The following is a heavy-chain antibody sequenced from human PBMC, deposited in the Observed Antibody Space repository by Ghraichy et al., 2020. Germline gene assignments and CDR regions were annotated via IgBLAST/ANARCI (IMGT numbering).Heavy chain of an antibody. Sequence: SETLSLTCAGPGRSDNHSYGLWSRQRASNALEWIGRIYTSGSTNYNPSLKSRVTMSVDTSKNQFSLKLSSVTAADTAVYYCARANITMVRGAFHMDFLGNGTAAT. CDR3: ARANITMVRGAFHMDF. J-gene: IGHJ6*03. V-gene: IGHV4-4*07. CDR2: IYTSGST. CDR1: GRSDNHSY. D-gene: IGHD3-10*01.